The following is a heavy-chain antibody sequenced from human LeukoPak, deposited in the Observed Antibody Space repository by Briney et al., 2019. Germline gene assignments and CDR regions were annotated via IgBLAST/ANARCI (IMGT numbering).Heavy chain of an antibody. CDR2: IYYSRST. V-gene: IGHV4-31*03. CDR1: GGSISSGGYY. Sequence: PSETLSLTCTVSGGSISSGGYYWSWIRQHPGKGLEWIGYIYYSRSTYYNPSLKSRVTISVDTSKNQFSLKLSSVTAADTAVYYCARDYGARGSTWYWWFDPWGQGTLVTVSS. CDR3: ARDYGARGSTWYWWFDP. D-gene: IGHD6-13*01. J-gene: IGHJ5*02.